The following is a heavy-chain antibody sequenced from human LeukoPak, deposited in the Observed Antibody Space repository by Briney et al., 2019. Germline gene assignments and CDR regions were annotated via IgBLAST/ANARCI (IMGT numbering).Heavy chain of an antibody. Sequence: SETLSLTCTVSGGSISSYYWSWIRQPAGKGLEWIGRIYTSGSTNYNPSLRSRVTISIDTSKNQFSLKLTSVTPADTAVYYCARVPVAAREYFDYWGQGTLVTVSS. J-gene: IGHJ4*02. D-gene: IGHD6-19*01. CDR1: GGSISSYY. CDR2: IYTSGST. CDR3: ARVPVAAREYFDY. V-gene: IGHV4-4*07.